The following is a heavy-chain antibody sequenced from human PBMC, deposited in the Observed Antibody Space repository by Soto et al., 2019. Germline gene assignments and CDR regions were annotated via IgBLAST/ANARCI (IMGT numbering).Heavy chain of an antibody. Sequence: GGSLRLSCAASGFTFSSYAMSWVRQAPGKGLEWVSAISGSGGSTYYADSVKGRFTISRDNSKNTLYLQMNSLRAEDTAVYYCARDPIAAAGTFSDYWGQGTLVTVSS. V-gene: IGHV3-23*01. J-gene: IGHJ4*02. CDR1: GFTFSSYA. CDR2: ISGSGGST. CDR3: ARDPIAAAGTFSDY. D-gene: IGHD6-13*01.